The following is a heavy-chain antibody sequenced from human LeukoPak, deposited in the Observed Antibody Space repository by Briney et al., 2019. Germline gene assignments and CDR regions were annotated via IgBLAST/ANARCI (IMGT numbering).Heavy chain of an antibody. CDR2: IGVSGGST. Sequence: GGSLRLSCAASGFTFSGYAMTWVRQAPGKGLEWVSTIGVSGGSTFYADSVKGRFTNSRDNSKNTLYLQMNSLRVEDTAVYYCAKGYYDSTGYPLRPSFDYWGQGILVTVSS. CDR1: GFTFSGYA. D-gene: IGHD3-22*01. J-gene: IGHJ4*02. V-gene: IGHV3-23*01. CDR3: AKGYYDSTGYPLRPSFDY.